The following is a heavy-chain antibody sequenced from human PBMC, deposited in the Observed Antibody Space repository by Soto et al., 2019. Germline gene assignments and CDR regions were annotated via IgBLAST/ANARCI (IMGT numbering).Heavy chain of an antibody. Sequence: SETLSLTCTVPGGSISSYYWSWIRQPPGKGLEWIGYTYYSGSTNYNPSLKSRVTISVDTSKNQFSLKLSSVTAADTAVYYCARDVIAAAGTDYYYYYGMDVWGQGTTVTVSS. CDR2: TYYSGST. CDR3: ARDVIAAAGTDYYYYYGMDV. D-gene: IGHD6-13*01. J-gene: IGHJ6*02. V-gene: IGHV4-59*01. CDR1: GGSISSYY.